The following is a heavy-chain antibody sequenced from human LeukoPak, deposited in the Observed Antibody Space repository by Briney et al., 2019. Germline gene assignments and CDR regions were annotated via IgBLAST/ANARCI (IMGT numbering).Heavy chain of an antibody. V-gene: IGHV3-21*01. CDR1: GFTFSSYS. CDR2: ISSSSSYI. CDR3: AREADSSSWSMYYYYGMDV. Sequence: PGGSLRLSCAASGFTFSSYSMNWVRQAPGKGLEWVSSISSSSSYIYYADSVKGRFTISRDNAKNSLYLQMNSLRAEDTAVYYCAREADSSSWSMYYYYGMDVWGQGTTVTVSS. J-gene: IGHJ6*02. D-gene: IGHD6-13*01.